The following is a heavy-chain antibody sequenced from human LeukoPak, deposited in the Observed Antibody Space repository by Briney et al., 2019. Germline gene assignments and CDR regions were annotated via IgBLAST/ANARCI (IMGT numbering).Heavy chain of an antibody. Sequence: PGGSLRLSCAASGFNFDDYAMHWVRQAPGKGLEWVSGISWNSGSIGYADSVKGRFTISRDNAKNSLYLQMNSLRAEDTALYYCAKERGYEGRRGYDYWGQGTLVTVSS. CDR3: AKERGYEGRRGYDY. CDR1: GFNFDDYA. V-gene: IGHV3-9*01. D-gene: IGHD2-2*01. J-gene: IGHJ4*02. CDR2: ISWNSGSI.